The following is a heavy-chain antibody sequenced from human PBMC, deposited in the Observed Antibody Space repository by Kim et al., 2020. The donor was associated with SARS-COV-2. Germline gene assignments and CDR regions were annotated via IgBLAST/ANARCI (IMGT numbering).Heavy chain of an antibody. J-gene: IGHJ4*02. Sequence: SETLSLSCTVSGDVINNYYWNWIRQPPGKGLEWIGFGHYSGSTNYNPSLKSRVTISVDTSKNQISLRLNSVTAADTAMYFCARWHNSDRYFEYWGQGVLATVSS. V-gene: IGHV4-59*01. D-gene: IGHD3-22*01. CDR1: GDVINNYY. CDR3: ARWHNSDRYFEY. CDR2: GHYSGST.